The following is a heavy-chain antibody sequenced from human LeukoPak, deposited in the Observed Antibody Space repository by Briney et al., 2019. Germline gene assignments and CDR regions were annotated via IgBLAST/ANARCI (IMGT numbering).Heavy chain of an antibody. D-gene: IGHD1-26*01. CDR1: GFTFSSYE. CDR3: ARVGATTHAFDI. Sequence: PGGSLRLSCAASGFTFSSYEMNWVRQAPGKGLEWVSYISSSGSTIYYADSVKGRFTISRDNAKNSLYLQMNSLRAEDTAVYYCARVGATTHAFDIWGQGTMVTVSS. V-gene: IGHV3-48*03. J-gene: IGHJ3*02. CDR2: ISSSGSTI.